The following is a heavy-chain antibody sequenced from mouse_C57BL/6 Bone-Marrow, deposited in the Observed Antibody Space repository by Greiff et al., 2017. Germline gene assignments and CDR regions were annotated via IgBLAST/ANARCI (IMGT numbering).Heavy chain of an antibody. Sequence: QVQLQQPGAELVKPGASVKLSCKASGYTFTSYWMHWVKQRPGRGLEWIGRIDPNSGGTKYNEKFKSKATLTVYKPTSTAYIQLSSLTSQDSAVYYGAHGNYFYWYFAVWGTGTTVTVSS. CDR1: GYTFTSYW. J-gene: IGHJ1*03. CDR3: AHGNYFYWYFAV. CDR2: IDPNSGGT. V-gene: IGHV1-72*01. D-gene: IGHD2-1*01.